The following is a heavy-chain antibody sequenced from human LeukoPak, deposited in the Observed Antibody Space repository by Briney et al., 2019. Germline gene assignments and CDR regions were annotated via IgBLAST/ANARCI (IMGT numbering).Heavy chain of an antibody. J-gene: IGHJ3*01. CDR2: VNGPGDWT. D-gene: IGHD6-25*01. CDR3: AREVFEGQRQSDAFDV. CDR1: GFTFSSHW. V-gene: IGHV3-74*01. Sequence: PGGSLRLSCAASGFTFSSHWMHWVRQAPGEGLVWVSRVNGPGDWTHYADSVRWRFIISRDNAENTISLQMNNVRAEDTAVYFCAREVFEGQRQSDAFDVWGQGTMVTVSS.